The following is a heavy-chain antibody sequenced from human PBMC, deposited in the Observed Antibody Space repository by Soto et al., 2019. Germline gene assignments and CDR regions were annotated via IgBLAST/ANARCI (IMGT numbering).Heavy chain of an antibody. J-gene: IGHJ5*02. CDR2: ISAYNGNT. CDR3: ARVRSSGWYRWFDP. Sequence: EASVKVSCKASGYTFTSYGISWVRQAPGQGLEWMGWISAYNGNTNYAQKLQGRVTITADESTSTAYMELRSLRSEDTAVYYCARVRSSGWYRWFDPWGQGTLVTVSS. CDR1: GYTFTSYG. V-gene: IGHV1-18*01. D-gene: IGHD6-19*01.